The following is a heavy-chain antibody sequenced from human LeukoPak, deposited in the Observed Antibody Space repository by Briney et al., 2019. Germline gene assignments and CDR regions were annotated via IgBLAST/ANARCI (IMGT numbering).Heavy chain of an antibody. D-gene: IGHD6-13*01. CDR3: AKDFNPRGSWSYYVDN. J-gene: IGHJ4*02. CDR2: ILYDGSNK. V-gene: IGHV3-30*18. CDR1: GFTFSSYG. Sequence: PWGSLRLSCAASGFTFSSYGIHWVRQAPGMGLEWVAVILYDGSNKYYADSVKGRFTISRDNSKNTLYLQMNSLGAEDTAVYYCAKDFNPRGSWSYYVDNWGQGILVTVSS.